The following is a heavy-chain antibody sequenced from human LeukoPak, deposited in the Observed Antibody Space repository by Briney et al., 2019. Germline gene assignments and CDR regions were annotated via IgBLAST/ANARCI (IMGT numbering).Heavy chain of an antibody. CDR1: GGSITSSTW. V-gene: IGHV4-4*02. D-gene: IGHD3-9*01. J-gene: IGHJ4*02. CDR2: VLYSGST. CDR3: ASGGLVSRYLDH. Sequence: PSETLSLTCAVSGGSITSSTWWTWVRQPPGKGLEWIGEVLYSGSTNSNPSLKSRLTMSVDESKHEFSLSLTAVTAADTAVYYCASGGLVSRYLDHWGQGALVNVSP.